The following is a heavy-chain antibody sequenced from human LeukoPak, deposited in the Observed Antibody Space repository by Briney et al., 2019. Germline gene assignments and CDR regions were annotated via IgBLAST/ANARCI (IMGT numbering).Heavy chain of an antibody. CDR2: INHSGST. V-gene: IGHV4-34*01. CDR1: GGSFSGYY. J-gene: IGHJ6*02. D-gene: IGHD3-3*01. CDR3: AREPRYDFWRGGYYCGMDV. Sequence: SETLSLTCAVYGGSFSGYYWSWIRQPPGKGLEWIGEINHSGSTNYNPSLKSRVTISVDTSKNQFSLKLSSVTAADTAVYYCAREPRYDFWRGGYYCGMDVWGQGTTVTVSS.